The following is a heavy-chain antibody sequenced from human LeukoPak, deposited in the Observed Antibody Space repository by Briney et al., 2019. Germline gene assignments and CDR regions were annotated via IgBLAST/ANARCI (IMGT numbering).Heavy chain of an antibody. CDR1: GFTFSSYS. Sequence: GGSLRLSCAASGFTFSSYSMNWVRQAPGKGLEWVSYISSSSSTIYYADSVEGRFTISRDNAKNSLYLQMNSLRAEDTAVYYCARDFKSSSWYDDITYYYNYMDVWGKGTTVAVSS. J-gene: IGHJ6*03. CDR2: ISSSSSTI. CDR3: ARDFKSSSWYDDITYYYNYMDV. V-gene: IGHV3-48*01. D-gene: IGHD6-13*01.